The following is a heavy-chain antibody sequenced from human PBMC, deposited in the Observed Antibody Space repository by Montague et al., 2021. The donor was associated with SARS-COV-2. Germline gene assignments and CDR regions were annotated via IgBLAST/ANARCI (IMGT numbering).Heavy chain of an antibody. CDR3: ARGYGGSYYYFDY. V-gene: IGHV3-30-3*01. D-gene: IGHD1-26*01. J-gene: IGHJ4*02. CDR1: GFTFSSYA. CDR2: ISYDGSNK. Sequence: SLRLSCAASGFTFSSYAMHWVRQAPGKGLEWVAVISYDGSNKYYADSVKGRFTISRDNSKNTLYLQMNSLRAEDTAVCYCARGYGGSYYYFDYWGQGTLVTVSS.